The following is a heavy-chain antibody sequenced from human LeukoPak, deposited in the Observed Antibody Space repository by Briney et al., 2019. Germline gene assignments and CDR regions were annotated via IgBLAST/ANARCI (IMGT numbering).Heavy chain of an antibody. CDR2: INHRGST. CDR3: ARGLSMDI. Sequence: SETLSLTCAVYGGSFSGYYWNWIRQPPGKGLEWIGEINHRGSTNYNPSLKSRVTISVDTSKNQFSLNLSSVTAADTAVYYCARGLSMDIWGQGTTVTVSS. CDR1: GGSFSGYY. J-gene: IGHJ6*02. D-gene: IGHD2/OR15-2a*01. V-gene: IGHV4-34*01.